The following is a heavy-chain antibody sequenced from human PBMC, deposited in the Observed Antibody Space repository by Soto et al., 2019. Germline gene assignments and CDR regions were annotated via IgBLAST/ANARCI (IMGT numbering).Heavy chain of an antibody. CDR1: GFTFSDYY. V-gene: IGHV3-11*01. J-gene: IGHJ4*02. CDR2: ISEGGTTI. D-gene: IGHD6-19*01. Sequence: GSLRLSCAGSGFTFSDYYMSWIRQAPGKGLELVSHISEGGTTIYYSDSVKGRFTVSRDDAKNSLYLQMNSLRVADTAVYYCLREGSAWSRGYWGQGTLVTVSS. CDR3: LREGSAWSRGY.